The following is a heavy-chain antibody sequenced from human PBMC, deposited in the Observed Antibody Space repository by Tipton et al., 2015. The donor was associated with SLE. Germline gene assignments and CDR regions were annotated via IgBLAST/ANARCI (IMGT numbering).Heavy chain of an antibody. Sequence: SLRLSCAASGFTFSSYGMHWVRQAPGKGLEWVAVIWYDGSNKYYADSVKGRFTISRDNSKNTLYLQMDSLRADDTAVYYCTRAGREPAYNWFDPWGQGTLVTVSA. CDR2: IWYDGSNK. CDR1: GFTFSSYG. D-gene: IGHD1-14*01. J-gene: IGHJ5*02. V-gene: IGHV3-33*01. CDR3: TRAGREPAYNWFDP.